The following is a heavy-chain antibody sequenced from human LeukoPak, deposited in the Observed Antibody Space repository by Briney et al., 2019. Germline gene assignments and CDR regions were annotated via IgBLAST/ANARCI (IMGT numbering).Heavy chain of an antibody. CDR2: IDSSGST. CDR3: ARGDWQYTNNWSNWFDP. CDR1: GGSITSGSYY. J-gene: IGHJ5*02. D-gene: IGHD1-1*01. V-gene: IGHV4-61*02. Sequence: SQTLSLTCTVSGGSITSGSYYWSWIRQPAGKGLEWIGRIDSSGSTKYNPSLKSRVTISVDMSKNQFSLRLSSVTAEDTAIYYCARGDWQYTNNWSNWFDPWGQGTLVTVSS.